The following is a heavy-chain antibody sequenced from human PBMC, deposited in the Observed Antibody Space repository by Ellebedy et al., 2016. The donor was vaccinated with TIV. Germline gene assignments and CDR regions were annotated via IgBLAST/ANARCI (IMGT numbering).Heavy chain of an antibody. CDR2: INPNSGGT. Sequence: ASVKVSXXASGYTFTGYYVHWVRQAPGQRLEWMGWINPNSGGTNYAQKFQGRVTMTRDTSISTAYMELSRLRSDDTAVYYCAREGVGHDGDYFYGGGPVDYWGQGTLVTVSS. D-gene: IGHD4-17*01. CDR1: GYTFTGYY. V-gene: IGHV1-2*02. J-gene: IGHJ4*02. CDR3: AREGVGHDGDYFYGGGPVDY.